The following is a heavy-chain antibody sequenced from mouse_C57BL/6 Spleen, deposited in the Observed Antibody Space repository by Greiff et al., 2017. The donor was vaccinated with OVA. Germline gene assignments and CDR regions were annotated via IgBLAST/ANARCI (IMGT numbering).Heavy chain of an antibody. Sequence: QVQLQQSGPGLVQPSQSLSITCTVSGFSLTSYGVHWVRQSPGKGLEWLGVIWSGGSTDSNAAFISRLSISKDNSKSQVFFKMNSLQADDTAIYYCARFLYDYEYYYAMDYWGQGTSVTVSS. D-gene: IGHD2-4*01. J-gene: IGHJ4*01. V-gene: IGHV2-2*01. CDR2: IWSGGST. CDR3: ARFLYDYEYYYAMDY. CDR1: GFSLTSYG.